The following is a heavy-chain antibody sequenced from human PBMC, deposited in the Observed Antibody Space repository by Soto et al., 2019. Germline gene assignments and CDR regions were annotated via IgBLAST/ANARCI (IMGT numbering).Heavy chain of an antibody. CDR3: ARNLQGVYYFDY. D-gene: IGHD6-13*01. Sequence: SETLSLTCTVSGGSVSGYYWSWIRQPPGKGLEWIGYIYYRGNTIYSPPLRRRVTLSVDTSKDQFSLRLTSMTAADTAIYYCARNLQGVYYFDYWGQGALVTVSS. J-gene: IGHJ4*02. CDR2: IYYRGNT. CDR1: GGSVSGYY. V-gene: IGHV4-59*08.